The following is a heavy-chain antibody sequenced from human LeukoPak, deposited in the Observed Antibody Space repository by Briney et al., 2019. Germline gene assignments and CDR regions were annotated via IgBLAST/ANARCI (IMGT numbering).Heavy chain of an antibody. J-gene: IGHJ6*02. CDR2: IFPHDSNT. CDR3: VRYGLRGCSTNCYTSFYYYGMDV. Sequence: GESLKISCKGSGYSFMYYWIGLVRQMPGKGPELMGFIFPHDSNTKYSPSFQGQVTITIDKSISTAYVQWSSLKASDTAVYCVRYGLRGCSTNCYTSFYYYGMDVWGQGTTVIVSS. V-gene: IGHV5-51*01. CDR1: GYSFMYYW. D-gene: IGHD2-2*02.